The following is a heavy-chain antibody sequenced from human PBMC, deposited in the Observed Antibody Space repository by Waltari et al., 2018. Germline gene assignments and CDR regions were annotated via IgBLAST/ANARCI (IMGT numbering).Heavy chain of an antibody. CDR2: VNHSGSN. CDR3: ARHHFSFGYISDY. Sequence: QLQLQESGPGLVKPSETLSLTCTVSGGYINSGSYYWGWIRQFPGKGLEWIGEVNHSGSNHYNPSLKSRVTISLAPSKNQVSLNLTSLTAADTAVYYCARHHFSFGYISDYWGQGTLVTVSS. CDR1: GGYINSGSYY. J-gene: IGHJ4*02. V-gene: IGHV4-39*07. D-gene: IGHD5-18*01.